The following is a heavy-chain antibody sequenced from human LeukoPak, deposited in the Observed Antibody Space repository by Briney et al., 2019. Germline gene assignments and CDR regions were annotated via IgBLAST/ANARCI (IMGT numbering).Heavy chain of an antibody. Sequence: PGGSLRLSCAASGFTFSSYAMSWVRQVPGKGLEWVANIKQDGSAKYYVNSVKGRFTISRDNAKNSLYLQMNSLRAEDTAVYYCARDLVGGDYWGQGTLVTVSS. J-gene: IGHJ4*02. V-gene: IGHV3-7*01. CDR3: ARDLVGGDY. D-gene: IGHD2-15*01. CDR2: IKQDGSAK. CDR1: GFTFSSYA.